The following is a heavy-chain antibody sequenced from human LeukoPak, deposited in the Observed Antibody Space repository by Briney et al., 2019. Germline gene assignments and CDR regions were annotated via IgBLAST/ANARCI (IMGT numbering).Heavy chain of an antibody. CDR2: INPNSRGT. CDR3: ARSGTFADFWSGYPDY. CDR1: GYTYTGYY. D-gene: IGHD3-3*01. J-gene: IGHJ4*02. Sequence: ASVKVSCKASGYTYTGYYMHWVRQAPGQGLEWMGWINPNSRGTNYAQKFQGRVTMTRDTSISTAYMELSRLRSDDTAVYYYARSGTFADFWSGYPDYWGQGTLVTVSS. V-gene: IGHV1-2*02.